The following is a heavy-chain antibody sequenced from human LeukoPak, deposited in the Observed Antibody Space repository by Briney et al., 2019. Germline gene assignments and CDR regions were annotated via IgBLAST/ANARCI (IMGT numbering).Heavy chain of an antibody. J-gene: IGHJ4*02. CDR3: AREWVVPAFDY. Sequence: ASVKVSCTASGYIFTTYYIHWVRQAPGQGLEWMGIINPSGGTTSYAQKFQGRVTMTRDTSTSTVYMELSSLRSEDTVVYYCAREWVVPAFDYWGQGTLVTVSS. D-gene: IGHD2-2*01. CDR1: GYIFTTYY. CDR2: INPSGGTT. V-gene: IGHV1-46*01.